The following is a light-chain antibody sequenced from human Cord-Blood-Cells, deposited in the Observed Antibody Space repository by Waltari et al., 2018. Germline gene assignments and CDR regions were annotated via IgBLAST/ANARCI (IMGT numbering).Light chain of an antibody. V-gene: IGLV2-14*01. CDR2: DVS. Sequence: QSALTQPASVSGSPGQSITISCTGTSSDVGGYNYVSWYQQHPGKAPKLMIYDVSKRPSGVSHRFSGSKAGNTASLTISGLQAEDEADYYCSSYTSSSNWVFGGGTKLTVL. CDR3: SSYTSSSNWV. J-gene: IGLJ3*02. CDR1: SSDVGGYNY.